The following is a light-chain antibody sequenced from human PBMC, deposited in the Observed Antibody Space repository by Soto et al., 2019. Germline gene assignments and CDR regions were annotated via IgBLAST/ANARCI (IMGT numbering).Light chain of an antibody. Sequence: EIVLTQSPGTLSLSPGERATLSCRASQSVSSSYLAGYQQKPGQAPRLLIYGASSRATGIPARFSGSGSGTDFTLTISRLEPEDFAVYYCQQYCSSPLAFGGGTKVEIK. CDR2: GAS. CDR3: QQYCSSPLA. J-gene: IGKJ4*01. CDR1: QSVSSSY. V-gene: IGKV3-20*01.